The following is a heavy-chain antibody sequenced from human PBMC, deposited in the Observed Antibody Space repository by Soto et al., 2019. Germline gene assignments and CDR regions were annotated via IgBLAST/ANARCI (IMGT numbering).Heavy chain of an antibody. J-gene: IGHJ3*02. CDR2: IYYSGST. V-gene: IGHV4-39*01. CDR3: ARRQGAFDI. Sequence: SETLSLTCTFSCGSIISSSYYWGWIRQPPGKGLEWIGSIYYSGSTYYNPSLKSRVTISVDTSKNQFSLKLSSVTAADTAVYYCARRQGAFDIWGQGTMVTVSS. CDR1: CGSIISSSYY.